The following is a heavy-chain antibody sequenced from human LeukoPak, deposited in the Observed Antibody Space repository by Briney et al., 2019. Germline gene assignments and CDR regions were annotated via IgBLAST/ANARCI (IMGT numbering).Heavy chain of an antibody. CDR3: ARDLIDCSGGSCY. V-gene: IGHV1-69*04. CDR2: IIPILGIA. CDR1: GGTFSSYA. J-gene: IGHJ4*02. Sequence: GASVKVSFKASGGTFSSYAISWVRQAPGQGLEWMGRIIPILGIANYAQKFQGRVTITADKSTSTAYMELSSLRSEDTAVYYCARDLIDCSGGSCYWGQGTLVTVSS. D-gene: IGHD2-15*01.